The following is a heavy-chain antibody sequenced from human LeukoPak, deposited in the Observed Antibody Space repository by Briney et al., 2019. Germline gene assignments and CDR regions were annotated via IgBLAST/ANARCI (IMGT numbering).Heavy chain of an antibody. J-gene: IGHJ4*02. CDR1: GFYYNNYG. D-gene: IGHD5-24*01. Sequence: GGSLRLSCVASGFYYNNYGMNWVRQAPGKGLEWVSGITANSANRYYADSVKGRFTISRDDSKSTVYLQVNSLRAEDTALYYCARDDGWIQFNLWGQGTLVTVSS. V-gene: IGHV3-23*01. CDR3: ARDDGWIQFNL. CDR2: ITANSANR.